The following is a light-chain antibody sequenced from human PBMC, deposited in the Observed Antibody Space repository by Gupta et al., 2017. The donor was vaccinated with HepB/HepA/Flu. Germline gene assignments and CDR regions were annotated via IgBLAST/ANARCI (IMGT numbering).Light chain of an antibody. J-gene: IGLJ2*01. CDR3: QVWDSSSDHVV. V-gene: IGLV3-21*03. CDR1: NTGSKS. Sequence: YVLTQPPSVSVAPGKTARITCGGNNTGSKSVHWYQQKPGQAPVLVVYDDIDRPSGIPERFSGSNSGNTATLTISRVEAGDEADYYCQVWDSSSDHVVFGGGTKLTVL. CDR2: DDI.